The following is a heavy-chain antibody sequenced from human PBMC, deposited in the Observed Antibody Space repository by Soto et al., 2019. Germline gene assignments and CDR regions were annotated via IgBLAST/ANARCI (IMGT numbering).Heavy chain of an antibody. CDR2: IKQDGSEK. CDR3: ARVVKLELQ. V-gene: IGHV3-7*03. D-gene: IGHD1-7*01. Sequence: GSLRLSCAASGFTFSSHWMSWVRQAPGKGLEWVANIKQDGSEKYYVDSVKGRFTISRDNAKNSLYLQMNSLRAEDTAVYYCARVVKLELQWGQGTLVTVSS. J-gene: IGHJ4*02. CDR1: GFTFSSHW.